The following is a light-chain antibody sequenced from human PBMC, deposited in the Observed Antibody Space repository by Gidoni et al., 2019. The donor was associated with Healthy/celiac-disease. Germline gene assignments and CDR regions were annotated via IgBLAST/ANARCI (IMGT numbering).Light chain of an antibody. CDR1: SSNIGAGYD. V-gene: IGLV1-40*01. J-gene: IGLJ1*01. CDR2: GNS. Sequence: QSVLTQPPSVSGAPGPRVTISCTGSSSNIGAGYDLHWYQQLPGTAPKLLIYGNSNRPSGVPDRFSGSKSGTSASLASTGLQAEDEADYYCQSYDSSLKVFGTGTKVT. CDR3: QSYDSSLKV.